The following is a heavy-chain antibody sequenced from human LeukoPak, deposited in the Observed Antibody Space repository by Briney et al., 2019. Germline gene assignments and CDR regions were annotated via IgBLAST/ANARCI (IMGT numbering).Heavy chain of an antibody. Sequence: GESLKISCRASGYIFTSYWLGWVRQTPDKGLEWVGIIHPGDSDTRYSPSFQGQVTISADRSISTAYLQWSSLKASDTAMYYCARSGTTGWFDPWGQGTLVTVSS. CDR3: ARSGTTGWFDP. J-gene: IGHJ5*02. CDR2: IHPGDSDT. CDR1: GYIFTSYW. D-gene: IGHD2/OR15-2a*01. V-gene: IGHV5-51*01.